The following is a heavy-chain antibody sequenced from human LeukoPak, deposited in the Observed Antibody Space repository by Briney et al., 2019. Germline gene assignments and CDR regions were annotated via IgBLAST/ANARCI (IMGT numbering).Heavy chain of an antibody. D-gene: IGHD5-18*01. CDR2: IYYSGST. J-gene: IGHJ4*02. CDR3: ARFRLGTAMVGDY. CDR1: GGSISSYY. Sequence: SSETLSLTCTVSGGSISSYYWSWIRQPPGKGLEWIGYIYYSGSTNYNPSLKSRVTISVDTSKNQFSLKLSSVTAADTAVYYCARFRLGTAMVGDYWGQGTLVTVSS. V-gene: IGHV4-59*01.